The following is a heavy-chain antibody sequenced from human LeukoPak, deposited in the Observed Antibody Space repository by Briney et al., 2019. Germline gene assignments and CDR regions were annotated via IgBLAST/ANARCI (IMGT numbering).Heavy chain of an antibody. J-gene: IGHJ6*02. CDR3: AKHQQIYGGSLMDV. D-gene: IGHD4-23*01. V-gene: IGHV3-23*01. CDR2: ISGSGGRT. Sequence: GGSLRLSCAASGFTFSSYAMSWVRQASGKGLEWVSTISGSGGRTYFTDSVKGRFTISRDNSKNTLYLQMNSLGAEDTAVYYCAKHQQIYGGSLMDVWGQGTTVTVSS. CDR1: GFTFSSYA.